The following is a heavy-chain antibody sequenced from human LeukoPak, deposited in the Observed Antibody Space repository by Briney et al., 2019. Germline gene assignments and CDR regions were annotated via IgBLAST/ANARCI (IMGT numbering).Heavy chain of an antibody. CDR3: ARPYYYDSSGYYIDY. V-gene: IGHV3-74*01. J-gene: IGHJ4*02. Sequence: PGGSLRLSCAASGFTFSSYWMHWVRQAPGKGLVWVSSINSDGSSTSYADSVKGRFTISRDNAKNTLYLQMNSLRAEDTAVYYCARPYYYDSSGYYIDYWGQGTLVTVSS. CDR2: INSDGSST. CDR1: GFTFSSYW. D-gene: IGHD3-22*01.